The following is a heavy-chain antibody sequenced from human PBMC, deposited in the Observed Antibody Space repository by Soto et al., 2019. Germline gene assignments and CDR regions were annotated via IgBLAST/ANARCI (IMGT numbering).Heavy chain of an antibody. CDR2: ISSSSSTI. V-gene: IGHV3-11*04. CDR3: SRARGKSSSSIWFPYYSYFVLVF. J-gene: IGHJ6*04. D-gene: IGHD2-2*01. Sequence: GGSLRLSCAASGFTFSDYYMSWIRQAPGKGLEWVAYISSSSSTIYYADSVKGRFTISRDNAKNSLYLQMNSLRAEDTAVYSSSRARGKSSSSIWFPYYSYFVLVFWAKGQWSPAP. CDR1: GFTFSDYY.